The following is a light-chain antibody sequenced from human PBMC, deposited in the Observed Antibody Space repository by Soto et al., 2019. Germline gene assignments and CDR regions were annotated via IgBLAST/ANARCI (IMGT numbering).Light chain of an antibody. J-gene: IGKJ3*01. CDR1: QSIGSY. CDR3: QQSYITPRA. V-gene: IGKV1-39*01. Sequence: DIQMTQSPSSLSASVGDRVTINCRASQSIGSYVNWYQQKPGKAPKLLIYAASSLQSGVPSRFSGSGSGTEFTLTISSLQTEDFATYFCQQSYITPRAFGPGTKVDIK. CDR2: AAS.